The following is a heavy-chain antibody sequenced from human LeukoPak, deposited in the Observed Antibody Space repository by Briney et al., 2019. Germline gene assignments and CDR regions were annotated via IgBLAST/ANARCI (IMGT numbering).Heavy chain of an antibody. V-gene: IGHV5-51*01. Sequence: GESLKISCKGSGYSFTSYWIGWVRQMPGKGLERMGIIYPGDSETRYSPCFQGQVTISADKSISTAYLQWSSLKASDTAMYYCARQLGVPAALTRYNWFDPWGQGTLVTVSS. CDR1: GYSFTSYW. D-gene: IGHD2-2*01. J-gene: IGHJ5*02. CDR3: ARQLGVPAALTRYNWFDP. CDR2: IYPGDSET.